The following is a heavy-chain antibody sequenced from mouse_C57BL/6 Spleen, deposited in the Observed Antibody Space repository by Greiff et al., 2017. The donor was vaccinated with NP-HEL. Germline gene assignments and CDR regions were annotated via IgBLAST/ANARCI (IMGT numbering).Heavy chain of an antibody. CDR3: ARPIYYGKEAYFDV. Sequence: QVQLQQPGAELVRPGASVKLSCKASGYTFTDYYINWVKQRPGQGLEWIARIYPGSGNTYYNEKFKGKATLTAEKSSSTAYMQLSSLTSEDSAVYFCARPIYYGKEAYFDVWGTGTTVTVSS. CDR1: GYTFTDYY. V-gene: IGHV1-76*01. D-gene: IGHD2-1*01. CDR2: IYPGSGNT. J-gene: IGHJ1*03.